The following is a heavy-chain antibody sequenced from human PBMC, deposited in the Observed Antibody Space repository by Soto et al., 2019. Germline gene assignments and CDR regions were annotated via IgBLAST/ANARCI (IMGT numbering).Heavy chain of an antibody. CDR2: IIPIFGTA. V-gene: IGHV1-69*13. D-gene: IGHD3-22*01. J-gene: IGHJ5*01. Sequence: SVKVSCKASGGTFSSYAMSWVRQAPGQGLEWMGGIIPIFGTANYAQKFQGRVTITADESTSTAYMELSSLRSEDTAVYYCARLHYYDNSGYYRTKGEFDRRGQGTLV. CDR3: ARLHYYDNSGYYRTKGEFDR. CDR1: GGTFSSYA.